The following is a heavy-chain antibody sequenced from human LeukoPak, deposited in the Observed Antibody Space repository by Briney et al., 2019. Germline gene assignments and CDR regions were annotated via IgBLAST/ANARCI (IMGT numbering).Heavy chain of an antibody. CDR2: IGSSSSYI. V-gene: IGHV3-21*01. CDR1: GFTFSSYS. D-gene: IGHD5-18*01. CDR3: AASTKQPAMCDY. Sequence: GGSLRLSCAVSGFTFSSYSMNWVRQARGKGLEWVSTIGSSSSYIYYADSVKGRFTISRDNAKNSLYLQMNSLRAEDTAVYYCAASTKQPAMCDYWGQGTLVTVSS. J-gene: IGHJ4*02.